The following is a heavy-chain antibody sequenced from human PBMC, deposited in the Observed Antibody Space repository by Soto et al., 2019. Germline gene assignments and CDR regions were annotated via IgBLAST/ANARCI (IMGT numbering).Heavy chain of an antibody. D-gene: IGHD6-6*01. CDR2: INAGNGNT. J-gene: IGHJ4*02. CDR1: GYTFTSYA. V-gene: IGHV1-3*01. CDR3: ARDLGRYSSSSGQFY. Sequence: ASVKVSCKASGYTFTSYAIHWVRQAPGQRLEWMGWINAGNGNTKYSQKFQDRVTITRDTSASTAYMELSSLRSEDTAVYYCARDLGRYSSSSGQFYWGQGTLVTVSS.